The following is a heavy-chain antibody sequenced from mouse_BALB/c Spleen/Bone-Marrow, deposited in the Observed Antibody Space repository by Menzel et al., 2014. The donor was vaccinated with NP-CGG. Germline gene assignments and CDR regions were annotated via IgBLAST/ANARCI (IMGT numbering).Heavy chain of an antibody. V-gene: IGHV14-3*02. CDR1: GSNIKDTY. Sequence: VQLQQSGAELVKPGASVKLSCTASGSNIKDTYMHWVKQRPEQGLEWIGRIDPANGNTKYDLKFQGKATITADTSSNTAYLQLNSLTSEDTAVYYCASYYYGSSGFAYWGQGTLVTVSA. CDR3: ASYYYGSSGFAY. D-gene: IGHD1-1*01. CDR2: IDPANGNT. J-gene: IGHJ3*01.